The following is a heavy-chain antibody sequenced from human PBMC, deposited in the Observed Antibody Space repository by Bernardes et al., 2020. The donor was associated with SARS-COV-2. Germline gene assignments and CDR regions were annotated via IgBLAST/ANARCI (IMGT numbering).Heavy chain of an antibody. CDR2: INGDGSTT. J-gene: IGHJ4*02. CDR3: VRSAYYGSSGFYYDY. Sequence: GGSLRLSCAASGFTFNMYWMHWVRQSPETGLVWVSRINGDGSTTNYADSVKGRFTISRDNAKNTLYLQMNSLRVEDTAIYHCVRSAYYGSSGFYYDYWAKGTLVNVSS. D-gene: IGHD3-22*01. V-gene: IGHV3-74*01. CDR1: GFTFNMYW.